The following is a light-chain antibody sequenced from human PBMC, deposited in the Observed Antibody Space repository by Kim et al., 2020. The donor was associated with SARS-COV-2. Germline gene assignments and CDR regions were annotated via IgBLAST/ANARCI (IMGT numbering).Light chain of an antibody. V-gene: IGLV6-57*03. CDR1: SGSIARNF. Sequence: TVTISCTRSSGSIARNFVQWYQPCPGCAPTNLIYEDSQRSYGVPDRFSGSIDRSSNSASLTISGMRTEDEAYAYCQSYDSNNEIWVFGGGTKVTVL. CDR2: EDS. CDR3: QSYDSNNEIWV. J-gene: IGLJ3*02.